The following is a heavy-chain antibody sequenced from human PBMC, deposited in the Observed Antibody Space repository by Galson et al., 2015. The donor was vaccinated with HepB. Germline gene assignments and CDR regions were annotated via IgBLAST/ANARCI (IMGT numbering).Heavy chain of an antibody. CDR3: AREEKGDYGAPPFFDY. Sequence: SLRLSCAASGFTFSSYAMHWVRQAPGKGPEWVAVISYDGSNKYYADSVKGRFTISRDNSKNTLYLQMNSLRAEDTAVYYCAREEKGDYGAPPFFDYWGQGTLVTVSS. CDR2: ISYDGSNK. D-gene: IGHD4-17*01. J-gene: IGHJ4*02. CDR1: GFTFSSYA. V-gene: IGHV3-30-3*01.